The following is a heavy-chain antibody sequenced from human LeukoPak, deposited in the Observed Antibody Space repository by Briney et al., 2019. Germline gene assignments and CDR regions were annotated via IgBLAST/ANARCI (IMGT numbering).Heavy chain of an antibody. CDR3: ARRPNYYGSGSFDY. CDR1: GGSISSYY. CDR2: IYYSGST. D-gene: IGHD3-10*01. V-gene: IGHV4-59*01. Sequence: SETLSLTCTVSGGSISSYYWSWIRQPPGKGLEWIGYIYYSGSTNYNPSLKSRVTISVDTSKNQFSLKLSSVTAADTAVYYCARRPNYYGSGSFDYWGQGTLVTVSS. J-gene: IGHJ4*02.